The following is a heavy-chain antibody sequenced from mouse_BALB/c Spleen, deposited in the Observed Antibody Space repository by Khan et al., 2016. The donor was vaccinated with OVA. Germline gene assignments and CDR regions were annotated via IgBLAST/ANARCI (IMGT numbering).Heavy chain of an antibody. J-gene: IGHJ2*01. CDR1: GYTFTNNG. CDR3: ARSMSHYYCSRYLDY. Sequence: QIQLVQSGPELKKPGETIKISCKASGYTFTNNGVNWVKQAPGKGLKWMGWINTYTGEPTYADDFKGRFAFSLEISASSAYLQFNNLKNEDTATYFCARSMSHYYCSRYLDYWGQGTTLTVSS. V-gene: IGHV9-3-1*01. D-gene: IGHD1-1*01. CDR2: INTYTGEP.